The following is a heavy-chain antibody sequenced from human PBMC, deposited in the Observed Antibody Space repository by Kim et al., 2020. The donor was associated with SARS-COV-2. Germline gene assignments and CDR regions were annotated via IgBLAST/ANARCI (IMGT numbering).Heavy chain of an antibody. CDR1: GYSFTSYW. Sequence: GESLKISCKGSGYSFTSYWIGWVRQMPGKGLEWMGIIYPGDSDTRYSPSFQGQVTISADKSISTAYLQWSSLKASDTAMYYCARRPNDCSSTSCVFSWFDPWGQGTLVTVSS. D-gene: IGHD2-2*01. V-gene: IGHV5-51*01. CDR3: ARRPNDCSSTSCVFSWFDP. CDR2: IYPGDSDT. J-gene: IGHJ5*02.